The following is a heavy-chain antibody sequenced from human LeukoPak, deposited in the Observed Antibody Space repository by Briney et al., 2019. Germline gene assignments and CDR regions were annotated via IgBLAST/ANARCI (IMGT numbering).Heavy chain of an antibody. V-gene: IGHV3-23*01. Sequence: GGSLRLSCAASGFTFSSYAMSWVRQAPGKGLEWASAISGGDGSTYFADSVKGRFTISRDNSKNTLYLQMNSLRAEDTAIYYCAKSSYISGWSYFDYWGQGTLVTVSS. CDR3: AKSSYISGWSYFDY. D-gene: IGHD6-19*01. CDR2: ISGGDGST. CDR1: GFTFSSYA. J-gene: IGHJ4*02.